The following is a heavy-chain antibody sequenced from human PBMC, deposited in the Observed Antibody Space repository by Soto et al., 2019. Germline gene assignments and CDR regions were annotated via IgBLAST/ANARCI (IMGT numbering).Heavy chain of an antibody. D-gene: IGHD3-10*01. Sequence: PSETLSLTCTVSGGSISSGDYYWSWIRQPPGKGLEWIGYIYYSGSTYYDPSLKSRVTISVDTSKNQFSLKLNSVTAEDTAVYYCASAGLNYYGSGSYFPPGDWFDPWGQGTLVTVSS. J-gene: IGHJ5*02. CDR2: IYYSGST. CDR1: GGSISSGDYY. V-gene: IGHV4-30-4*01. CDR3: ASAGLNYYGSGSYFPPGDWFDP.